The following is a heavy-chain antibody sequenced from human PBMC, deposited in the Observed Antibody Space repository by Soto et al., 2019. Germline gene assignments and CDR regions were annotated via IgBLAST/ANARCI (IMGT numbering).Heavy chain of an antibody. CDR3: ARAYGSGSSSVFDY. J-gene: IGHJ4*02. V-gene: IGHV4-31*03. CDR1: GGSISSGGYY. D-gene: IGHD3-10*01. Sequence: SETLSLTCTVSGGSISSGGYYWSWIRQHPGKGLEWIGYIYYSGSTYYNPSLKSRVTISVDTSKSQFSLKLSSVTAADTAVYYCARAYGSGSSSVFDYWGQGTLVTVSS. CDR2: IYYSGST.